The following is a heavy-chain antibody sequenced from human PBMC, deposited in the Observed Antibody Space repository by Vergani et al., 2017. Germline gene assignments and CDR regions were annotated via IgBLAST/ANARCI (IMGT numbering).Heavy chain of an antibody. CDR3: AKAGGEQLVPDY. J-gene: IGHJ4*02. Sequence: EVQLLESGGGLVQPGGSLRLSCAASGFTFSSYAMSWVRQAPGKGLEWVSAISGSGGSTYYAQSVKGRLTISRDNSKNTLYLQMNSRRAEDTAVYYCAKAGGEQLVPDYWGQGTLVTVSS. CDR1: GFTFSSYA. CDR2: ISGSGGST. V-gene: IGHV3-23*01. D-gene: IGHD6-6*01.